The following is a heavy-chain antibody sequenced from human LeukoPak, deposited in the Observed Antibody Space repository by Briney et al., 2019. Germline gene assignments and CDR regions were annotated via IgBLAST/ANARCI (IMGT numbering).Heavy chain of an antibody. CDR3: ARDQQYCSGGSCYPGAYDY. V-gene: IGHV3-33*01. J-gene: IGHJ4*02. Sequence: PGGSLRLSCAASGFTFSSYGMHWVRQAPGKGLEWVAVIWYDGSNKYYADSVKGRFTISRDNSKNTLYLQMNSLRAEDTAVYYCARDQQYCSGGSCYPGAYDYWGQGTLVTVSS. CDR1: GFTFSSYG. CDR2: IWYDGSNK. D-gene: IGHD2-15*01.